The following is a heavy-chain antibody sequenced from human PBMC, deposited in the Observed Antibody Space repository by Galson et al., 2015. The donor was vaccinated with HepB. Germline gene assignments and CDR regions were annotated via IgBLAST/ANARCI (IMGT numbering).Heavy chain of an antibody. D-gene: IGHD2-2*01. CDR2: INSDGSST. CDR1: GFTFSSYW. CDR3: ARFVQYQLLDHFDY. J-gene: IGHJ4*02. V-gene: IGHV3-74*01. Sequence: SLRLSCAASGFTFSSYWMHWVRQAPGKGLVWVSRINSDGSSTSYADSVKGRFTISRDNAKTTLYLQMNSLRAEDTAVYYCARFVQYQLLDHFDYWGQGTLVTVSS.